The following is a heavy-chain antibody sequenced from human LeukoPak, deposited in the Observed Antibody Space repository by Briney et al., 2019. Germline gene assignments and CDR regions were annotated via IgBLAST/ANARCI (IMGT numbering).Heavy chain of an antibody. CDR1: GFTFSSFG. CDR2: ILYDGSNR. CDR3: AKVNYYGSGSYPTN. V-gene: IGHV3-30*02. J-gene: IGHJ4*02. Sequence: GGSLRLSCAASGFTFSSFGIHWVRQAPGKGLEWVAFILYDGSNRYYADSVKGRFTISRDNSKNTLYLQMNSLRAEDTAVYYCAKVNYYGSGSYPTNWGQGTLVTVSS. D-gene: IGHD3-10*01.